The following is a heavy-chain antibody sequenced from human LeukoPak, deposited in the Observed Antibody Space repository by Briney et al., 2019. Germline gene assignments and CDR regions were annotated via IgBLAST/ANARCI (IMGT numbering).Heavy chain of an antibody. CDR2: INQDGSQK. J-gene: IGHJ4*02. CDR3: ATDDHVNWHHY. V-gene: IGHV3-7*01. Sequence: GGSLRLSCEASRFTLSSYWMSWVRQAPGKGLEWVANINQDGSQKHYVDSVKGRFTISRDNAKNSPYLQMTSLRAEDTAVYYCATDDHVNWHHYWGQGTLVTVSS. CDR1: RFTLSSYW. D-gene: IGHD3-10*02.